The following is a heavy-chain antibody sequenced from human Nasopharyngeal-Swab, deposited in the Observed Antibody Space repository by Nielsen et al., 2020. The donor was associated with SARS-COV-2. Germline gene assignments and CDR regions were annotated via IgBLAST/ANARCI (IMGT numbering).Heavy chain of an antibody. CDR1: GFTFDDYT. V-gene: IGHV3-9*01. D-gene: IGHD3-22*01. J-gene: IGHJ3*01. CDR2: ISWNSGSI. Sequence: LRLSCAASGFTFDDYTMHWVRQAPGKGLEWVSGISWNSGSITYADSVKGRFTISRDNAKNFLYLQMNSLRAEDTALYYCAKGGRIAMIEDFWGQGTMVTVSS. CDR3: AKGGRIAMIEDF.